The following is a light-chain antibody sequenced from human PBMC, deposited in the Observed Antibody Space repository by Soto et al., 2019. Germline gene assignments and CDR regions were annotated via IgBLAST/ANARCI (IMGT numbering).Light chain of an antibody. V-gene: IGKV1-27*01. Sequence: DIKMTKSPSSLSASVGDRVTITCRASQDISNYLAWYQQKPGKVPKLLIFDASTLQTGVQSRFSGSGAGTVFTLTISGLQPEDVAAYYCQQYNSAPNTFGRGTRLEIK. CDR3: QQYNSAPNT. CDR1: QDISNY. J-gene: IGKJ2*01. CDR2: DAS.